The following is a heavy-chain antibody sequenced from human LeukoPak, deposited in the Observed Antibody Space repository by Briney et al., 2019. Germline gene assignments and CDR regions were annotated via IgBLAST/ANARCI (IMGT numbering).Heavy chain of an antibody. CDR1: GFTFSSYA. D-gene: IGHD2-15*01. J-gene: IGHJ4*02. V-gene: IGHV3-23*01. CDR2: ISGSGGST. CDR3: AKGWVVVVVAATIDY. Sequence: PGGSLRLSCAASGFTFSSYAMSWVRQAPGKGLEWVSAISGSGGSTYYADSAKGRFTISRDNSKNTLYLQMNSLRAEDTAVYYCAKGWVVVVVAATIDYWGQGTLVTVSS.